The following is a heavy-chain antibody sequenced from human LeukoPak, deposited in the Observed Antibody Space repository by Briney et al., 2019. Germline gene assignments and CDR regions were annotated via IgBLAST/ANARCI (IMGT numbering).Heavy chain of an antibody. CDR3: ARPSGVTTYYYYYMDV. D-gene: IGHD4-11*01. J-gene: IGHJ6*03. CDR2: LKENGTEK. CDR1: GFTFNKHW. Sequence: GGSLRLSCAASGFTFNKHWMSWVRQAPGKGLEWVANLKENGTEKMYVDSVKGRFTISRDNAKNSLYLQMNYLRAEDTAVYYCARPSGVTTYYYYYMDVWGKGTTVTVSS. V-gene: IGHV3-7*01.